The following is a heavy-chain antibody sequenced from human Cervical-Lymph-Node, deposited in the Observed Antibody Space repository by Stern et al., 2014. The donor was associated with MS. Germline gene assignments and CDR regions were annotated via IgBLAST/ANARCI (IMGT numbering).Heavy chain of an antibody. CDR2: ISDSGVYT. J-gene: IGHJ6*02. V-gene: IGHV3-23*04. D-gene: IGHD2-2*01. Sequence: VQLVASGGGLVQPGGSLRLSCAASGFTFSTYAFSWVRQAPGKGLEWVSSISDSGVYTYYADSVKGRFTISRDNSKSMLYLEMQSLRAEDTAVYHCAKDLGRGVVVVPLYGLDVWGQGTTVTVSS. CDR1: GFTFSTYA. CDR3: AKDLGRGVVVVPLYGLDV.